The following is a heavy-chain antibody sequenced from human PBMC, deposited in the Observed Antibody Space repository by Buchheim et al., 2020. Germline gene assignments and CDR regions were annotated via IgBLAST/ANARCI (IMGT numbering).Heavy chain of an antibody. CDR2: IWFDGSNK. CDR3: ARDRYDDSIWGTYRYMDV. CDR1: GFIFTSYG. V-gene: IGHV3-33*01. D-gene: IGHD3-16*02. Sequence: QVQLVESGGGVVQPGRSLRLSCVASGFIFTSYGMHWVRQAPGKGLEWVAIIWFDGSNKYSADSVKGRFTLSSDISKNTRYLQMNSLRAEDTAVYYCARDRYDDSIWGTYRYMDVWGQGTT. J-gene: IGHJ6*02.